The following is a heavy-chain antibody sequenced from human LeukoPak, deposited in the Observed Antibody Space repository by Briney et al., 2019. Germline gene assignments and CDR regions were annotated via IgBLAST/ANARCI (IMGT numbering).Heavy chain of an antibody. D-gene: IGHD2-2*02. J-gene: IGHJ4*02. CDR2: IIPIFGTA. V-gene: IGHV1-69*06. CDR1: GGTFSSYA. CDR3: ARDREIVVVPAAIGFDY. Sequence: ASVKVSCKASGGTFSSYAISWVRQAPGQGLEWMGGIIPIFGTANYAQKFQGRVTITADKSTSTAYMELSSLRSEDTAVYYCARDREIVVVPAAIGFDYWGQGTLVTVSS.